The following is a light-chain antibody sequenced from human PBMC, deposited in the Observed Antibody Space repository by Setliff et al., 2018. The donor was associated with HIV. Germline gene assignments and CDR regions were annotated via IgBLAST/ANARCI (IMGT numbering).Light chain of an antibody. CDR3: CSNTGSNTYV. Sequence: QSVLAQPASVSGSPGQSITISCTGTSSDIGRYDLVSWYQQYPGKAPKLMIYQAPKRPSGVSNRFSGSKSGNTASLTISGLQAEDEADYYCCSNTGSNTYVFGSGTKVTVL. CDR2: QAP. J-gene: IGLJ1*01. CDR1: SSDIGRYDL. V-gene: IGLV2-23*01.